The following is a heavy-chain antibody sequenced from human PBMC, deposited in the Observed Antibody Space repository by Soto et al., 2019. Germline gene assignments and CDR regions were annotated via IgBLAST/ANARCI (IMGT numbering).Heavy chain of an antibody. J-gene: IGHJ6*02. CDR2: IYYSGST. CDR1: GGSISSSSYY. D-gene: IGHD6-13*01. V-gene: IGHV4-39*07. CDR3: ARVAAADNYYYYGMDV. Sequence: SETLSLTCTVSGGSISSSSYYWGWIRQPPGKGLEWIGSIYYSGSTNYNPSLKSRVTISVDTSKNQFSLKLSSVTAADTAVYYCARVAAADNYYYYGMDVWGQGTTVTVSS.